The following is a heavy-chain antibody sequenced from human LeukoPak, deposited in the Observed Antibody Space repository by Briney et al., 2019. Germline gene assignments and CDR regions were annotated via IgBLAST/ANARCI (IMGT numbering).Heavy chain of an antibody. Sequence: ASVKVSCKASGYTFTRYGISWVRQAPGQGLEWMGWISAYNGNTNYAQKLQGRVTMTTDTSTSTAYMELRSLRSDDTAVYYCARLILMVSSSAWFDPWGQGTLVTVSS. CDR1: GYTFTRYG. J-gene: IGHJ5*02. V-gene: IGHV1-18*01. D-gene: IGHD3-10*01. CDR2: ISAYNGNT. CDR3: ARLILMVSSSAWFDP.